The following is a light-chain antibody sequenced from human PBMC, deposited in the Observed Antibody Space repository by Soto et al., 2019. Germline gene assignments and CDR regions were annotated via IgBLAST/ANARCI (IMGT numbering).Light chain of an antibody. CDR3: QQYNYSWGT. CDR1: QSISSW. CDR2: KAS. Sequence: DIQMTQSPSTLSASVGDRVTITCRASQSISSWLAWYQQKPGKAPKLLIYKASSLESGVPSRFSGSGSGTDSTLTIIRLEPEDFAVDYCQQYNYSWGTFGPGTKVDV. J-gene: IGKJ3*01. V-gene: IGKV1-5*03.